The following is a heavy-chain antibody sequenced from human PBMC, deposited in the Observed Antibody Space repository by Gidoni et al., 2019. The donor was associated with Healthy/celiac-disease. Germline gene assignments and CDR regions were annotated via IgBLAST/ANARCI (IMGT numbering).Heavy chain of an antibody. D-gene: IGHD5-18*01. CDR3: ARESGYSYGYVH. J-gene: IGHJ4*02. CDR2: IYSGGST. CDR1: GFTVSSNY. Sequence: EMQLVESGGGLVQPGGSLRLSCAASGFTVSSNYMSWVRQAPGKGLGWVSVIYSGGSTYYADSVKGRFTISRDNSKNTLYLQMNSLRAEDTAVYYCARESGYSYGYVHWGQGTLVTVSS. V-gene: IGHV3-66*01.